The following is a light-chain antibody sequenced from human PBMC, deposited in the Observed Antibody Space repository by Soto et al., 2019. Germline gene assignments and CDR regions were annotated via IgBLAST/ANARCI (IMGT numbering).Light chain of an antibody. Sequence: QSALTQPASVSGSPGQSITISCTGTSGDVGVYNYVSWYQQHPGKAPKLMIYDVNNRPSGVSNRFSGSKSGNTASLTISGLQAEDEADYYCSSYTTSSTWVFCGGTKLTVL. J-gene: IGLJ3*02. CDR3: SSYTTSSTWV. V-gene: IGLV2-14*01. CDR2: DVN. CDR1: SGDVGVYNY.